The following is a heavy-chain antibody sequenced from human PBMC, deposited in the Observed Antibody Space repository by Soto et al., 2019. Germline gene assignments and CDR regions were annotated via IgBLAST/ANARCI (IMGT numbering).Heavy chain of an antibody. V-gene: IGHV4-59*01. CDR3: ARDRRGQQHKYYYYYMDV. Sequence: SETLSLTCTVSGGSISSYYWSWIRQPPGKGLEWIGYIYYSGSTNYNPSLKSRVTISVDTSKNQFSLKLSSVTAADTAVYYCARDRRGQQHKYYYYYMDVWGKGTTVTVSS. D-gene: IGHD6-13*01. J-gene: IGHJ6*03. CDR2: IYYSGST. CDR1: GGSISSYY.